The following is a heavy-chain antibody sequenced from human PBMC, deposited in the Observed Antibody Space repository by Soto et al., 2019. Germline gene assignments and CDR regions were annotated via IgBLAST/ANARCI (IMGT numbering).Heavy chain of an antibody. J-gene: IGHJ6*02. CDR2: IIPIFGTA. D-gene: IGHD3-10*01. CDR3: ARDRYGTMVRGVSYGMDV. Sequence: SVKVSCKASGGTFSSYAISWVRQAPGQGLEWMGGIIPIFGTANYAQKFQGRVTITADKSTSTAYMELSSLRSEDTAVYYCARDRYGTMVRGVSYGMDVWGQGTTVTVPS. V-gene: IGHV1-69*06. CDR1: GGTFSSYA.